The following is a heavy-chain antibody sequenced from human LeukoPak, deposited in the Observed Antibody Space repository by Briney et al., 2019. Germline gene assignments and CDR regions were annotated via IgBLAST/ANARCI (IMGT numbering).Heavy chain of an antibody. D-gene: IGHD4-23*01. Sequence: SSETLSLTCTVSGGSISSYYWSWIRQPPGKGLEWIGYIYYSGSTNYNPSLKSRVTISVDTSKNQFSLKLSSVTAADTAVYYCARHAGGRRWPRPEDAFDIWGQGTMVTVSS. CDR3: ARHAGGRRWPRPEDAFDI. CDR1: GGSISSYY. CDR2: IYYSGST. J-gene: IGHJ3*02. V-gene: IGHV4-59*08.